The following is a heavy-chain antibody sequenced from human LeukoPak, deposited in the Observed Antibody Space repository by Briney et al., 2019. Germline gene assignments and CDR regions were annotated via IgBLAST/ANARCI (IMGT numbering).Heavy chain of an antibody. D-gene: IGHD1-26*01. Sequence: GGSLRLSCAASGFTFSSYAMHWVRQAPGKGLEWVAVISYDGSNKYYADSVKGRFTISRDNSKNTLYLQMNSLRAEDTAVYYCARDEYIGIVGATSRGDYWGQGTLVTASS. V-gene: IGHV3-30-3*01. CDR3: ARDEYIGIVGATSRGDY. CDR1: GFTFSSYA. J-gene: IGHJ4*02. CDR2: ISYDGSNK.